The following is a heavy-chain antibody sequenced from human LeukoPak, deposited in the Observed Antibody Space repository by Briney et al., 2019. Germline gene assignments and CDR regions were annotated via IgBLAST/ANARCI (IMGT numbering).Heavy chain of an antibody. D-gene: IGHD3-10*01. Sequence: PSETLSLTCAVYGGSFSGYYWSWIRQPPGKGLEWIGEINHSGSTNYNPSLKSRVTISVDTSKNQFSLKLSSVTAADTAVYYCARGGDRILLWFGELPDTNFDYWGQGTLVTVSS. V-gene: IGHV4-34*01. CDR3: ARGGDRILLWFGELPDTNFDY. CDR2: INHSGST. J-gene: IGHJ4*02. CDR1: GGSFSGYY.